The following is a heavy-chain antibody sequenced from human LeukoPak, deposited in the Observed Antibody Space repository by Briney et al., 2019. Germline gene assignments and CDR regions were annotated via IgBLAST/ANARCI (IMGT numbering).Heavy chain of an antibody. CDR3: ARGCGGDCYTWFDP. J-gene: IGHJ5*02. CDR2: IYYSGST. D-gene: IGHD2-21*02. V-gene: IGHV4-61*01. CDR1: GGSISSGSYY. Sequence: KTSETLSLTCTVSGGSISSGSYYWSWIRQPPGKGLEWIGYIYYSGSTNYNPSLKSRVTISVDTSKNQFSLKLSSVTAADTAVYYCARGCGGDCYTWFDPWGQGTLVTVSS.